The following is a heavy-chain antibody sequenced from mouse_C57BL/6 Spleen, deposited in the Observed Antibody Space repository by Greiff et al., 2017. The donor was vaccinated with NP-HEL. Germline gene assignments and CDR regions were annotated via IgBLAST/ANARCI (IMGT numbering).Heavy chain of an antibody. CDR3: AKDAYYSTLGAMDY. CDR2: IYPRDGST. Sequence: VQLQQSDAELVKPGASVKISCKVSGYTFTDHTIHWMKQRPEQGLEWIGYIYPRDGSTKYNEKFKGKATLTADKSASTAYMQLNSLTSEDSAVYFCAKDAYYSTLGAMDYWGQGTSVTVSS. J-gene: IGHJ4*01. V-gene: IGHV1-78*01. D-gene: IGHD2-5*01. CDR1: GYTFTDHT.